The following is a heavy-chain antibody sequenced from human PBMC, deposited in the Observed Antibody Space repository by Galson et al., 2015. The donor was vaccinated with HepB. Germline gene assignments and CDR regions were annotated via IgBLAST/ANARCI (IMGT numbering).Heavy chain of an antibody. Sequence: SLRLSCAASGFTFSSYGMHWVRQAPGKGLEWVAVISYDGSNKYYADSVKGRFTISRDNSKNTLYLQMNSLRAEDTAVYYCANLPLDYGDYLDYWGQGTLVTVSS. V-gene: IGHV3-30*18. J-gene: IGHJ4*02. CDR3: ANLPLDYGDYLDY. D-gene: IGHD4-17*01. CDR2: ISYDGSNK. CDR1: GFTFSSYG.